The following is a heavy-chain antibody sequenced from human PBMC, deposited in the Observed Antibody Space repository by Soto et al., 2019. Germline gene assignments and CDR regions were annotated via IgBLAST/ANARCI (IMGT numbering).Heavy chain of an antibody. CDR1: GFTFSNYF. J-gene: IGHJ5*02. V-gene: IGHV3-74*01. D-gene: IGHD1-1*01. Sequence: VGSLRLSCAASGFTFSNYFMHWVRQVPGEGLVWVSRMSGDGKTISYADSVKGRFTISRDNAKNTLYLQMNSLRVEDTAVYYCARTYVPGIAGFDPWGQGTLVTVSS. CDR3: ARTYVPGIAGFDP. CDR2: MSGDGKTI.